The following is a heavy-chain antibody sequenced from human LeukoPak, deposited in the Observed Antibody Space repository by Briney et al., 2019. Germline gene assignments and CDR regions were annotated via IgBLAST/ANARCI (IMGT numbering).Heavy chain of an antibody. D-gene: IGHD2-21*01. J-gene: IGHJ4*02. CDR3: AKAPVTSCRGAYCYPFDS. Sequence: GGSLRLSGAASGFTLSTYAMSWVRQTPGKGLEWVAATSSSGAGTYHADSVRGRFTISRDNSKNTLYLQMNSLRAEDAAVYFCAKAPVTSCRGAYCYPFDSWGQGTLVTVSS. CDR2: TSSSGAGT. V-gene: IGHV3-23*01. CDR1: GFTLSTYA.